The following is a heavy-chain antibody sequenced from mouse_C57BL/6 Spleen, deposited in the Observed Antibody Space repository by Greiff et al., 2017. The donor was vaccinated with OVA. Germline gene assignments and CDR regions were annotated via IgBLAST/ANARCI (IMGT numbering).Heavy chain of an antibody. Sequence: VQLQQSGAELVRPGASVTLSCKASGYTFTDYEMHWVKQTPVHGLEWIGAIDPETGGTAYNQKFKGKAILTADKSSSTAYMELRSLTSEDSAVYYCAERGYYYGGLYAMDYWGQGTSVTVSS. CDR3: AERGYYYGGLYAMDY. V-gene: IGHV1-15*01. CDR2: IDPETGGT. D-gene: IGHD1-1*01. CDR1: GYTFTDYE. J-gene: IGHJ4*01.